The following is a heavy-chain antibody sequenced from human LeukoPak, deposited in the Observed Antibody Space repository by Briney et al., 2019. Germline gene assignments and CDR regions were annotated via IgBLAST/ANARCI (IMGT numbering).Heavy chain of an antibody. CDR1: GFTMRNDF. J-gene: IGHJ5*01. CDR3: ALAWFAS. Sequence: KPGGSLRLSCAGSGFTMRNDFMTWVRQAPGKGLEWVGRIKCEIDGGTTDYAAPVKGRFAISRDSTNTLYLQMNSLKTEDTAVYYCALAWFAS. CDR2: IKCEIDGGTT. V-gene: IGHV3-15*01.